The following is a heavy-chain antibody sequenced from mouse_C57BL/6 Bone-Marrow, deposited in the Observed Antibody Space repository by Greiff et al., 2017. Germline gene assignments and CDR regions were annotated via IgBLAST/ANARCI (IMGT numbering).Heavy chain of an antibody. CDR2: IWGGGST. CDR3: AKRSKPFAMDY. J-gene: IGHJ4*01. V-gene: IGHV2-9*01. CDR1: GFSLTSYG. D-gene: IGHD2-5*01. Sequence: VQLVESGPGLVAPSQRMYITCPVSGFSLTSYGVAWVRQPPGTGLEWLGVIWGGGSTNYNSALMSRLSISKDNSKSQVFLKMNSLQTDDTAMYYCAKRSKPFAMDYWGQGTSVTVSS.